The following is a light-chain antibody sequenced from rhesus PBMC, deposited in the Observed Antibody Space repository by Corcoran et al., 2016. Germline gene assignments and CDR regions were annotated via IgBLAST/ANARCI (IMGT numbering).Light chain of an antibody. J-gene: IGKJ4*01. CDR3: QQYDNLPLT. Sequence: DIQMTQSPSSLSASVGDKVTITCHASKDISSWLAWYQQKPGKAPKHLIDVASSLQTGVPSRFSGSGSGTEYTRTISSLQPEDFATYYCQQYDNLPLTFGGGTKVEIK. CDR1: KDISSW. V-gene: IGKV1-19*01. CDR2: VAS.